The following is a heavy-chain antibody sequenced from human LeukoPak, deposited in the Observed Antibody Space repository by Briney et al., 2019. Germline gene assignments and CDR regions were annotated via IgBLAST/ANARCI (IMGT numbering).Heavy chain of an antibody. CDR2: ISYDGSNK. V-gene: IGHV3-30*03. CDR3: ARDYFCSSTNCSATGALDI. Sequence: GGSLRLSCAASGFTFSIYGMHWVRQAPGKGLEWVAVISYDGSNKYYADSVKGRFTISRDNSKNTLYLQMNSLRPEDAAVYYCARDYFCSSTNCSATGALDIWGQGTMVSVSS. CDR1: GFTFSIYG. D-gene: IGHD2-2*01. J-gene: IGHJ3*02.